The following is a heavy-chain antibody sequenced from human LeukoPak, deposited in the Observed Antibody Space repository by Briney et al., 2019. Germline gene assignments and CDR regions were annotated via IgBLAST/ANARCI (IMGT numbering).Heavy chain of an antibody. D-gene: IGHD4-17*01. CDR2: ISYDGANT. J-gene: IGHJ4*02. Sequence: SGGSLRLSCAASGFTLSDYAMYWVRQAPGKGLELVATISYDGANTYYADSAKGRFTFSRDISKSTLSLQMNNLRTEDTAVYYCAKDLRPYGDYGGLHYWGQGALVSVSS. CDR3: AKDLRPYGDYGGLHY. CDR1: GFTLSDYA. V-gene: IGHV3-30*18.